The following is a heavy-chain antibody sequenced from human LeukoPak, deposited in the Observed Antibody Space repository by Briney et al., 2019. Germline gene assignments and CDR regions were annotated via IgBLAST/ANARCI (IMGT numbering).Heavy chain of an antibody. V-gene: IGHV3-43D*04. Sequence: GGFLRLSCAASGFTFYDYAMHWVRQAPGKGREWVSLIRWDGGSTYYADSVRGRFIISRDNTKHSLYLQMNRLRPEDTALYYCALNSTGYYYDYWGQGTLVTVSS. CDR2: IRWDGGST. CDR1: GFTFYDYA. J-gene: IGHJ4*02. CDR3: ALNSTGYYYDY. D-gene: IGHD3-22*01.